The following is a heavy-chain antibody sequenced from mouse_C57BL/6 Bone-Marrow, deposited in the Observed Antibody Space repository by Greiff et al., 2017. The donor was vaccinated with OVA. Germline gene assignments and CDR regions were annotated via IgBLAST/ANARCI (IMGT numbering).Heavy chain of an antibody. CDR1: GYAFSSYW. Sequence: QLQQSGAELVKPGASVKISCKASGYAFSSYWMNWVKQRPGKGLEWIGQIYPGDGDTNYNGKFKGKATLTADKSSSTAYMQLSSLTSEDSAVYFCARSSMYYYGSSHWYFDVWGTGTTVTVSS. J-gene: IGHJ1*03. V-gene: IGHV1-80*01. CDR3: ARSSMYYYGSSHWYFDV. D-gene: IGHD1-1*01. CDR2: IYPGDGDT.